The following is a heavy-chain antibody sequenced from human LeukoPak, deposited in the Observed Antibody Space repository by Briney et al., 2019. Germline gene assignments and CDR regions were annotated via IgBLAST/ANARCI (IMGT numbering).Heavy chain of an antibody. CDR1: GYTLTELS. V-gene: IGHV1-24*01. J-gene: IGHJ4*02. CDR3: ATAPLAAAGRFDY. CDR2: FDPEYGET. D-gene: IGHD6-13*01. Sequence: ASVKVSCKVSGYTLTELSMHWVRQAPGKGLEWMGVFDPEYGETIYAQKFQGRVTMTEDTSTDTAYMELSSLRSEDTAVYYCATAPLAAAGRFDYWGQGTLVTVSS.